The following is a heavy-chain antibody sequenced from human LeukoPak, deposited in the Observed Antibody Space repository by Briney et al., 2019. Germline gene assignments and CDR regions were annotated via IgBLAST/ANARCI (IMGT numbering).Heavy chain of an antibody. J-gene: IGHJ4*02. CDR2: ICGSGGSK. Sequence: GGSLRLSCAASGFTFSIYAMSWVRQAPGKGREWVSAICGSGGSKYYADSVKGRFTISRDNAKNTLYLQMNSLRAEDTAVYYCAKDLGYYDFWSGYASPLFDYWGQGTLVTVSS. D-gene: IGHD3-3*01. V-gene: IGHV3-23*01. CDR1: GFTFSIYA. CDR3: AKDLGYYDFWSGYASPLFDY.